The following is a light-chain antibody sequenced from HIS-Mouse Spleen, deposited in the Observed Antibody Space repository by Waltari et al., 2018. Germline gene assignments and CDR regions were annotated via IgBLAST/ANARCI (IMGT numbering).Light chain of an antibody. CDR3: CSYAGSSTYWV. CDR2: EGS. Sequence: QSALTQPASVSGSPGQSITISCTGTSSDVGSYNFVSWYQQHPGKAPKLRIYEGSKRPSGVSNRFSGSKSGNTASLTISGLQAEDEADYYCCSYAGSSTYWVFGGGTKLTVL. J-gene: IGLJ3*02. CDR1: SSDVGSYNF. V-gene: IGLV2-23*01.